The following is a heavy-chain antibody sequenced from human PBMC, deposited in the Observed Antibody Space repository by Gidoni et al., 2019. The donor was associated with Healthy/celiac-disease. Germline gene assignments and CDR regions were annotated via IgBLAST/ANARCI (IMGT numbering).Heavy chain of an antibody. CDR2: ISYDGSNK. V-gene: IGHV3-30-3*01. D-gene: IGHD2-2*01. Sequence: QVQLVESGGGVVQPGRSLRLSCAASGFTFSSYAMHWVRQAPGKGLEWVAVISYDGSNKYYADSVKGRFTISRDNSKNTLYLQMNSLRAEDTAVYYCARVGQKRDIVVVPAAIYFDYWGQGTLVTVSS. CDR1: GFTFSSYA. J-gene: IGHJ4*02. CDR3: ARVGQKRDIVVVPAAIYFDY.